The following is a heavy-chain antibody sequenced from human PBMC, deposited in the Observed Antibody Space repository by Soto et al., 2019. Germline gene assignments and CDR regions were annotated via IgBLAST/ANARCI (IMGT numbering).Heavy chain of an antibody. CDR2: IIPIFGTA. D-gene: IGHD6-19*01. V-gene: IGHV1-69*13. CDR3: ARGRDSSGTNRGYYGMDV. J-gene: IGHJ6*02. CDR1: GGTFSSYA. Sequence: SMKVSCKASGGTFSSYAMSGVRQAPGQGLEWMGGIIPIFGTANYAQKFQGRVTITADESTSTAYMELSSLRSEDTAVYYCARGRDSSGTNRGYYGMDVWGQGTTVTVSS.